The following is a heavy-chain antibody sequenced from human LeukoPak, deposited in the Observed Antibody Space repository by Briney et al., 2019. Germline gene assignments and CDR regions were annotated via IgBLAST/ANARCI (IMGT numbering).Heavy chain of an antibody. D-gene: IGHD1-26*01. V-gene: IGHV3-48*04. CDR1: GFTFSSYA. CDR2: ISSSSDTK. CDR3: ARESYSDLLDY. Sequence: GGSLRLSCAASGFTFSSYAMHWVRQAPGKGLEWVSYISSSSDTKHYADSVKGRFTISRDNAKNSLYLQMNSLRAEDTAVYYCARESYSDLLDYWGQGTLVTVSS. J-gene: IGHJ4*02.